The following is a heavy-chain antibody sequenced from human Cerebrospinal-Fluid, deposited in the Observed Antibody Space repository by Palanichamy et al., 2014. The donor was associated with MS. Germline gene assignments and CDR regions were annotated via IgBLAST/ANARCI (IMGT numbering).Heavy chain of an antibody. CDR1: GGSISSYY. J-gene: IGHJ4*02. CDR3: ARVRSGWYYFDY. D-gene: IGHD6-19*01. Sequence: QVQLQESGPGLVKPSETLSLTCTVSGGSISSYYWSWIRQPPGKGLEWIGYIYYSGSTNYNPSLKSRVTISVGTSKNQFSLKLCSVTAADTAFYYCARVRSGWYYFDYWGQGTLLTVSS. V-gene: IGHV4-59*01. CDR2: IYYSGST.